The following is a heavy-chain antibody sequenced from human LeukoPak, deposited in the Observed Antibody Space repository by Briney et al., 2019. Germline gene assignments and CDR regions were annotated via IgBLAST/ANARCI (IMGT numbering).Heavy chain of an antibody. V-gene: IGHV1-2*02. CDR1: GYTFIAYY. J-gene: IGHJ4*02. CDR3: AGQKDPRPIDF. Sequence: VASVKVSCKASGYTFIAYYMHWVRLAPGQGLEWMGWINPSSGGTIYTPRFQGRVTMTRDTSINTAYMELNELRSDDTAVYYCAGQKDPRPIDFWGQGTPVTVSS. CDR2: INPSSGGT.